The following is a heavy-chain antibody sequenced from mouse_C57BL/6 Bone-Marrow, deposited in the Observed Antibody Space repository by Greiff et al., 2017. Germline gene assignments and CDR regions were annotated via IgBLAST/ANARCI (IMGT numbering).Heavy chain of an antibody. V-gene: IGHV10-1*01. CDR1: GFSFNTYA. Sequence: EVQLVESGGGLVQPKGSLKLSCAASGFSFNTYAMNWVRQAPGKGLEWVARIRSKSNNYATYYADSVKDRFTISRDDSESLLYLQMNNLKTEDTAMYYGVRLTGNYAMDYWGQGTSATVSS. CDR3: VRLTGNYAMDY. CDR2: IRSKSNNYAT. D-gene: IGHD4-1*01. J-gene: IGHJ4*01.